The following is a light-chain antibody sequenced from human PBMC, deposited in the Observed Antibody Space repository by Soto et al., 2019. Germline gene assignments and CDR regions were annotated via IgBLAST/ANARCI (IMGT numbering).Light chain of an antibody. CDR1: QNIQIY. CDR3: QQTYGTPQT. CDR2: TAA. J-gene: IGKJ1*01. Sequence: DIQMTQSPSSLSASVGDRVTITCRASQNIQIYLNWYQQKPGKGPKLLIYTAASLQSGVPSRFSGSGSATDCTLTISSLQPEDFATYHCQQTYGTPQTFGQGTKVEVK. V-gene: IGKV1-39*01.